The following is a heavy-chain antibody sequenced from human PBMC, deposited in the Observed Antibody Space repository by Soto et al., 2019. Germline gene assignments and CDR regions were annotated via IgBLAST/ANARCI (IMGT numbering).Heavy chain of an antibody. CDR1: RYSFSNHY. D-gene: IGHD3-10*01. CDR2: INPSGGTT. J-gene: IGHJ5*02. CDR3: ARLRSPYGSGLVNWFDP. Sequence: QVELVQSGAEVKKPGASVKVSCKTSRYSFSNHYIHWVRQAPGQGLEWMGVINPSGGTTTYSQKFQDRITLTRDTFTSTVYMERSRLTSEDTAMYYCARLRSPYGSGLVNWFDPWGQGTLVTVSS. V-gene: IGHV1-46*01.